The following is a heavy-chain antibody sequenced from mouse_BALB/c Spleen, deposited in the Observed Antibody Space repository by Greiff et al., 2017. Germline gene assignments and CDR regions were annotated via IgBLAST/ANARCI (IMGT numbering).Heavy chain of an antibody. CDR3: ARGTTGAWFAY. J-gene: IGHJ3*01. CDR1: GFTFSSFG. V-gene: IGHV5-17*02. CDR2: ISSGSSTI. D-gene: IGHD1-1*01. Sequence: EVKLMESGGGLVQPGGSRKLSCAASGFTFSSFGMHWVRQAPEKGLEWVAYISSGSSTIYYADTVKGRFTISRDNPKNTLFLQMTSLRSEDTAMYYCARGTTGAWFAYWGQGTLVTVSA.